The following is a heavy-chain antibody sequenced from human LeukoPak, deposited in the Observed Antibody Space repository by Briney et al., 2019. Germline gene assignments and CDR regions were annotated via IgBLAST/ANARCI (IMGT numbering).Heavy chain of an antibody. J-gene: IGHJ4*02. D-gene: IGHD3-3*02. CDR2: ISSSSSYI. Sequence: GRSLRLSCAASGFTFSSYSMNWVRQAPGKGLEWVSSISSSSSYIYYADSVKGRFTISRDNAKNSLYLQMNSLRAEDTAVYYCARDGEVLGGNDYWGQGTLVTVSS. V-gene: IGHV3-21*01. CDR1: GFTFSSYS. CDR3: ARDGEVLGGNDY.